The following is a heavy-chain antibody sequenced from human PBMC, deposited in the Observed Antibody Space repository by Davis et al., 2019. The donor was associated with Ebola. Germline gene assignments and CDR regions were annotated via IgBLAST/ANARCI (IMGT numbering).Heavy chain of an antibody. CDR1: GDSISSYY. J-gene: IGHJ3*01. V-gene: IGHV4-59*01. CDR2: IQNGGSP. D-gene: IGHD3-16*01. Sequence: MPSETLSLTCTVSGDSISSYYWNWVRQPPGKGLEWVGCIQNGGSPIYNPSLKSRVTLSVDRSTNQISLKLTSVTTADTAVYYCARLTNFGLGEPGAFDVWGQGTMGTVSS. CDR3: ARLTNFGLGEPGAFDV.